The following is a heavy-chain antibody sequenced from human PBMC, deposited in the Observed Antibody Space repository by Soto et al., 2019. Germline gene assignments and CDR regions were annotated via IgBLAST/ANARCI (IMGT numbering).Heavy chain of an antibody. V-gene: IGHV3-23*01. CDR2: ISGSGGST. CDR3: AKLYGSGSYYTKGRGFQH. J-gene: IGHJ1*01. Sequence: GGSLRLSCAASGFTFSSYAMSWVRQAPGKGLEWVSAISGSGGSTYYADSVKGRFTISRDNSTNTLYLQMNSLRAEDTAVYYWAKLYGSGSYYTKGRGFQHWGQGTLVTVSS. CDR1: GFTFSSYA. D-gene: IGHD3-10*01.